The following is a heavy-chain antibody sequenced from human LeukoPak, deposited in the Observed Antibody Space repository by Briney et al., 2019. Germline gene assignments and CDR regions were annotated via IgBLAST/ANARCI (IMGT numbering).Heavy chain of an antibody. CDR2: IYSSGST. J-gene: IGHJ4*02. CDR3: ARDSSRTFDY. V-gene: IGHV4-4*07. D-gene: IGHD6-13*01. CDR1: GGSISGYY. Sequence: SETLSLTCTVSGGSISGYYWSWIRQPAGRGLEWIGRIYSSGSTNYNPSLKSRVTMSVDTSKNQFSLKLSSVTAADTAVYYCARDSSRTFDYWGQGTLVTVSS.